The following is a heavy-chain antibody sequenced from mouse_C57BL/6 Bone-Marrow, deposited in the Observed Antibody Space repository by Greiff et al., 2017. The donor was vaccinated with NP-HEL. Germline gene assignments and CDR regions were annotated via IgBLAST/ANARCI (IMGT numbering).Heavy chain of an antibody. J-gene: IGHJ1*03. V-gene: IGHV1-55*01. Sequence: QVQLKQPGAELVKPGASVKMSCKASGYTFTSYWITWVKQRPGQGLEWIGDIYPGSGSTNYNEKFKSKATLTVDTSSSTAYMQLSSLTSEDSAVYYCARGYGNYGWYFDVWGTGTTVTVSS. CDR3: ARGYGNYGWYFDV. CDR1: GYTFTSYW. CDR2: IYPGSGST. D-gene: IGHD2-10*02.